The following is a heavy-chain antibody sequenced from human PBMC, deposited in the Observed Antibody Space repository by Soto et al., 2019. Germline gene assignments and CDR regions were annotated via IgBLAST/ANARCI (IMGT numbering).Heavy chain of an antibody. CDR1: GFTFSNFG. CDR3: AKGKGVGATPDGANC. V-gene: IGHV3-23*01. D-gene: IGHD1-26*01. J-gene: IGHJ4*02. CDR2: VRSDGDTT. Sequence: EVQVLESGGGLVQPGGSLRLSCAASGFTFSNFGMNWVRQAPGKGLEWVSGVRSDGDTTYNAESVKGRFTVSRDTSRNTGYLQMNSLRAEDTAIYYCAKGKGVGATPDGANCWGQGTLVTVSS.